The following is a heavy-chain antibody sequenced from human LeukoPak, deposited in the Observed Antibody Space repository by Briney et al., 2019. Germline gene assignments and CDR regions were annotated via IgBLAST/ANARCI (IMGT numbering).Heavy chain of an antibody. CDR1: GFTFSSYE. V-gene: IGHV3-48*03. CDR3: ARSVAARPYYKAFDI. CDR2: ISSSGSTI. Sequence: GGSLRLSCAASGFTFSSYEMNWVRQAPGKGLEWVSYISSSGSTIYYADSVKGRFTISRDNAKNSLCLQMNSLRAEDTAVYYCARSVAARPYYKAFDIWGQGTMVTVSS. J-gene: IGHJ3*02. D-gene: IGHD6-6*01.